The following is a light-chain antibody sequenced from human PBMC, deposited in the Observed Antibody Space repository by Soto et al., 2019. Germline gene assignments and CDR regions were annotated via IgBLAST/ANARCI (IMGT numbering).Light chain of an antibody. J-gene: IGKJ4*01. CDR3: QQLDRYPFT. Sequence: DIQLTQSPSFLSAAVGDRITITCRASHDIRSYLAWYQQKPAKAPNLLIYGASTLQSGVPSRFSGRGSGTAFTLTISSLQPEDVAYYYCQQLDRYPFTFGGGTQVEI. CDR1: HDIRSY. CDR2: GAS. V-gene: IGKV1-9*01.